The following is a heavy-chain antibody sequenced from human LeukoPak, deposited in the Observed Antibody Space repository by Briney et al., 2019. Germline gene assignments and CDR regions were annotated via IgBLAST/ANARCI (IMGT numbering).Heavy chain of an antibody. J-gene: IGHJ4*02. CDR2: IYYSGST. CDR1: GGSISSGGYY. Sequence: KPSETLSLTCTVSGGSISSGGYYWSWIRQHPGKGLEWIGYIYYSGSTYYNPSLKSRVTISVDTSKNQFSLKLSSVTAADTAVYYCARERITMVRGPKRKYFDYWGQGTLVTVSS. CDR3: ARERITMVRGPKRKYFDY. V-gene: IGHV4-31*03. D-gene: IGHD3-10*01.